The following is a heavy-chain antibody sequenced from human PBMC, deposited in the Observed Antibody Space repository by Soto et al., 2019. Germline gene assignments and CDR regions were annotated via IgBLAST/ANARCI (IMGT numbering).Heavy chain of an antibody. CDR2: INPNSGGT. V-gene: IGHV1-2*04. J-gene: IGHJ4*02. Sequence: ASVKVSCKASGYTFTGYYMHWVRQAPGQGLEWMGWINPNSGGTNYAQKFQGWVTMTRDTSISTAYMELSRLRSDDTAVYYCGRGIDSSSWYSDWGQGTLVTVSS. D-gene: IGHD6-13*01. CDR1: GYTFTGYY. CDR3: GRGIDSSSWYSD.